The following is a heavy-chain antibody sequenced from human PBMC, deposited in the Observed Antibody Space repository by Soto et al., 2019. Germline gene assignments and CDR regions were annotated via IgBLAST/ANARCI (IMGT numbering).Heavy chain of an antibody. CDR2: MYYSWST. Sequence: QVQLQESGPGLVKPSETLSLTCTVSGGSISSYYWSWIRQPPGKGLEWIGYMYYSWSTNYNPSLKGRVTISVNTSKNQFSLKLSSVTAEDPAVYYCAGGGDPSLDYWGKGTLVTVSS. J-gene: IGHJ4*02. CDR3: AGGGDPSLDY. CDR1: GGSISSYY. V-gene: IGHV4-59*01.